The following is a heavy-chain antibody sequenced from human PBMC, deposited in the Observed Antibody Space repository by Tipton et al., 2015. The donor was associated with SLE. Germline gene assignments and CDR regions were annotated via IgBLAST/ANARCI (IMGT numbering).Heavy chain of an antibody. CDR3: ARSGTGDHRVDF. D-gene: IGHD7-27*01. CDR2: IYYSGST. J-gene: IGHJ4*02. Sequence: TLSLTCTVSGGSISSYYWSWIRQPPGKGLEWIGYIYYSGSTNYNPSLKSRVTISVDTSKNQFSLKLSSVTAADTAVYYCARSGTGDHRVDFWGRGTLVTVSS. V-gene: IGHV4-59*01. CDR1: GGSISSYY.